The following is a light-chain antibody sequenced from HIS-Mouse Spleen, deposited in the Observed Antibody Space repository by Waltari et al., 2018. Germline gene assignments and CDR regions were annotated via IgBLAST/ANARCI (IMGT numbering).Light chain of an antibody. V-gene: IGLV2-23*01. J-gene: IGLJ2*01. CDR2: EGS. CDR1: SSDGGSYNL. Sequence: QSALTQPASVSGSPGQSITISGTGTSSDGGSYNLLSWYQQHPGQAPKLMMYEGSKRPSGVSNRFSGSKSGKTASLTISGLQAEDEADYYCCSYAGSSTVVFGGGTKLTVL. CDR3: CSYAGSSTVV.